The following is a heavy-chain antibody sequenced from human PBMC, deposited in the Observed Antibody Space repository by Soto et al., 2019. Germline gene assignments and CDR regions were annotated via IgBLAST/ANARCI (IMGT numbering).Heavy chain of an antibody. D-gene: IGHD6-6*01. V-gene: IGHV1-2*04. Sequence: ASVKVSCKASGYTFTGYYMHWVRQAPGQGLEWMGWINPNSGGTNYAQKFQGWVTMTRDKSISTAYLQWSSLKASDTAMYYCVSSIAARRGFDYYYGMDVWGQGTTVTVSS. CDR3: VSSIAARRGFDYYYGMDV. CDR2: INPNSGGT. J-gene: IGHJ6*02. CDR1: GYTFTGYY.